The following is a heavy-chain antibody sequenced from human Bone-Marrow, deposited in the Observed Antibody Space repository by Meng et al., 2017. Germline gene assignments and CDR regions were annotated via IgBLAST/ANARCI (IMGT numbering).Heavy chain of an antibody. CDR1: GFTFSSYA. CDR2: INTDGTTT. Sequence: GGSLRLSCAASGFTFSSYAMHWVRQAPGKGLVWVSRINTDGTTTTYADSVKGRFTISRDNAKNTLYLQMNSLRGEDTAVYYCARDVAGRGGYWGQGTLVTVSS. D-gene: IGHD2-15*01. CDR3: ARDVAGRGGY. V-gene: IGHV3-74*01. J-gene: IGHJ4*02.